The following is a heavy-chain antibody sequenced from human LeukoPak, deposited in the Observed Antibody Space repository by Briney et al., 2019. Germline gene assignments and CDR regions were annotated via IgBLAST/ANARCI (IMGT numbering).Heavy chain of an antibody. D-gene: IGHD2-2*01. CDR3: ARGRIFGYCDRTSCHRFDY. CDR1: GGSISSGGYY. J-gene: IGHJ4*02. CDR2: IIHSGST. V-gene: IGHV4-39*07. Sequence: PSETLSLTCTVSGGSISSGGYYWSWIRQPPGKGLEWIGEIIHSGSTNYNPSRKSRVTISVDTSKNQFSLKLSSVTAADTAVYYCARGRIFGYCDRTSCHRFDYWGQGTLVTVSS.